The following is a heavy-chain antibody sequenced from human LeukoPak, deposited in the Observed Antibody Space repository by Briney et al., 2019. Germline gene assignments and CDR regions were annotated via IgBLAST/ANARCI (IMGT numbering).Heavy chain of an antibody. J-gene: IGHJ4*02. CDR1: GFTVSANY. V-gene: IGHV3-66*01. CDR3: ARMESTTVTAIDY. Sequence: PGGSLRLSCAASGFTVSANYLSWVRQAPGKGLEWVSIIYTGGSTYYADSVKSRFIISRDNSKSTVYLQMNSLRGEDTAVYYCARMESTTVTAIDYWGQGTLVTVSS. D-gene: IGHD4-17*01. CDR2: IYTGGST.